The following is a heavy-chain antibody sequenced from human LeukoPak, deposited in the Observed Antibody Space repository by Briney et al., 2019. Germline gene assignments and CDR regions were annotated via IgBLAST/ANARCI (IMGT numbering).Heavy chain of an antibody. Sequence: SETLSLTCTVSGGSISSGDYYWSWIRQHPGTGLEWIGYIYYSGDTYYNPSLRSRVSISLDTSKNQFSLKLSSVTAADTAMYYCARDYGNNWFDPWGQGTLVTVSA. CDR1: GGSISSGDYY. CDR2: IYYSGDT. V-gene: IGHV4-31*03. D-gene: IGHD4-17*01. J-gene: IGHJ5*02. CDR3: ARDYGNNWFDP.